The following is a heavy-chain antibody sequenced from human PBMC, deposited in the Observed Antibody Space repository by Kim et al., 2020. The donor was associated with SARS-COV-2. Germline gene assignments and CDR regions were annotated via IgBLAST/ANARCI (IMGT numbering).Heavy chain of an antibody. CDR3: ARDSGYDRNDFDY. V-gene: IGHV1-3*01. J-gene: IGHJ4*02. Sequence: YSQKFQGRVTITRDTSASTVYVGLSSLRSEDTAVYYCARDSGYDRNDFDYWGQGTLVTVSS. D-gene: IGHD5-12*01.